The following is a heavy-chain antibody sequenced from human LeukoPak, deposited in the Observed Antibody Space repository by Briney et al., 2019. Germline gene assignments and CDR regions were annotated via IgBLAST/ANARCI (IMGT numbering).Heavy chain of an antibody. V-gene: IGHV3-64*01. CDR3: ARHGHYDFWSGYSLDY. CDR1: GFSFSSYA. Sequence: GGSLRLSCAASGFSFSSYAMHWVRQAPGKGLEYVSAISSNGGSTYYANSVKGRFTISRGNSKNTLYLQMGSLRAEDMAVYYCARHGHYDFWSGYSLDYWGPGTLVTVSS. D-gene: IGHD3-3*01. J-gene: IGHJ4*02. CDR2: ISSNGGST.